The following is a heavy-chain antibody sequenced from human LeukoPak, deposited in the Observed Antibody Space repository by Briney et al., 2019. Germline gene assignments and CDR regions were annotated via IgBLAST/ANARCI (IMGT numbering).Heavy chain of an antibody. J-gene: IGHJ4*02. CDR3: ARGGTTVTAEVDY. CDR1: GGSISSSSFY. D-gene: IGHD4-17*01. V-gene: IGHV4-30-2*01. CDR2: IYHSGST. Sequence: SETLSLTCTVSGGSISSSSFYWGWIRQPPGKGLEWIGYIYHSGSTYYNPSLKSRVTISVDRSKNQFSLKLSSVTAADTAVYYCARGGTTVTAEVDYWGQGTLVTVSS.